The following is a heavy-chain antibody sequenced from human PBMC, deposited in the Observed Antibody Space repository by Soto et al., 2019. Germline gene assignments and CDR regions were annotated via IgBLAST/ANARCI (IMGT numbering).Heavy chain of an antibody. V-gene: IGHV1-2*04. CDR2: INPNSGGT. Sequence: ASVKVSCKVSGYTFTGYYMHWVRQAPGQGLEWMGWINPNSGGTNYAQKFQGWVTMTRDTSISTAYMELSRLRSGDTAVYYCARGGRVRGWHYYYGMDVWGQGTTVTVSS. CDR1: GYTFTGYY. D-gene: IGHD3-16*01. CDR3: ARGGRVRGWHYYYGMDV. J-gene: IGHJ6*02.